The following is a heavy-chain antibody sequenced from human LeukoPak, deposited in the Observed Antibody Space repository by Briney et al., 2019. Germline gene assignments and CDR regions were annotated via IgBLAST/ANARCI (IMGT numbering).Heavy chain of an antibody. Sequence: SETLSLTCTVSGGSISSYYWSWIRQPPGKGLEWIGYIYYSGSTNYNPSLKSRVTISVDTSKNQFSLKLSSVTAADTAVYYCARDGEMATMAPAFDIWGQGTMVTVSS. J-gene: IGHJ3*02. CDR2: IYYSGST. D-gene: IGHD5-24*01. CDR3: ARDGEMATMAPAFDI. CDR1: GGSISSYY. V-gene: IGHV4-59*01.